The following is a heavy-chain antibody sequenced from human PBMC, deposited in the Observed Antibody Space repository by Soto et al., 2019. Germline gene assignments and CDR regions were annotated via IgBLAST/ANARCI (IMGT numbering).Heavy chain of an antibody. J-gene: IGHJ6*02. CDR1: GFISSSYT. CDR3: ARKEGSYSTSSVYFYYYGMDV. V-gene: IGHV3-21*04. D-gene: IGHD6-6*01. CDR2: ISSSSSYI. Sequence: EVQLVESGGGLVKSGESLRLSCTTSGFISSSYTMNWVRQAPGKGLEWVSSISSSSSYIYYADSVKGRFTISRDNAKNSLYLQMNSLRTEDTAVYYCARKEGSYSTSSVYFYYYGMDVWGHGTTVTVSS.